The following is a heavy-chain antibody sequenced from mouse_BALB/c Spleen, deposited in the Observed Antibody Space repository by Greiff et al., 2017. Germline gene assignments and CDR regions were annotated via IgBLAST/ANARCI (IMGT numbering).Heavy chain of an antibody. J-gene: IGHJ2*01. CDR2: IYPGDGDT. CDR1: GYTFTSYW. V-gene: IGHV1-87*01. CDR3: AYVSSYGY. Sequence: QVQLQQSGAELARPGASVKLSCKASGYTFTSYWMQWVKQRPGQGLEWIGAIYPGDGDTRYTQKFKGKATLTADKSSSTAYLQLSSLASEDSAVYYCAYVSSYGYWGQGTTLTVSS. D-gene: IGHD1-1*01.